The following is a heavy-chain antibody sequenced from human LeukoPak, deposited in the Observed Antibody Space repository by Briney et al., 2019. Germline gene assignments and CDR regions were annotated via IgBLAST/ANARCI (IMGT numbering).Heavy chain of an antibody. CDR1: GFTFSSYA. V-gene: IGHV4-34*01. CDR2: INHSGST. CDR3: ARVRGGYGDY. Sequence: GSLRLSCAASGFTFSSYAMSWVRQAPGKGLEWIGEINHSGSTNYNPSLKSRVTISVDTSKNQFSLKLSSVTAADTAAYYCARVRGGYGDYWGQGTLVTVSS. J-gene: IGHJ4*02. D-gene: IGHD5-12*01.